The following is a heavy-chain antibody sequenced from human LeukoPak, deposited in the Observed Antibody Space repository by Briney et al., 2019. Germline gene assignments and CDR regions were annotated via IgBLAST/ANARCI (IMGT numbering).Heavy chain of an antibody. Sequence: SEALSLTCTVSGGSISSYLWSWIRQPPGKGLEWIGYIYYSGSTNYNPSLKSRVTILVDTSKNQFSLKVSSVTAADTAVYYCARGQYSGSCFDNWGQGSLVTGS. CDR3: ARGQYSGSCFDN. CDR2: IYYSGST. CDR1: GGSISSYL. J-gene: IGHJ4*02. D-gene: IGHD1-26*01. V-gene: IGHV4-59*01.